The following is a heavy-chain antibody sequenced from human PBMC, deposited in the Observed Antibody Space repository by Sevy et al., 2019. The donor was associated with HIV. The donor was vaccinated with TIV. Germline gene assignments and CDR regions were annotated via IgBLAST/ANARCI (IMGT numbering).Heavy chain of an antibody. Sequence: SETLSLTCTVSGGSISSGSYYWSWIRQPAGKGLEWIGRIYISGNTHYNPSLKSRVTMSVDMSKNQFSLKLSFVTAADTAVYYCARGSKEYSSSSGYWGQGTLVTVSS. CDR2: IYISGNT. D-gene: IGHD6-6*01. CDR3: ARGSKEYSSSSGY. V-gene: IGHV4-61*02. CDR1: GGSISSGSYY. J-gene: IGHJ4*02.